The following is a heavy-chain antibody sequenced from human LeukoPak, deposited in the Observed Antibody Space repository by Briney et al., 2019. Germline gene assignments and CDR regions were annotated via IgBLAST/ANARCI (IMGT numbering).Heavy chain of an antibody. D-gene: IGHD3-10*01. Sequence: PSETLSLTCAVYGGSFSGYYWSWIRQPPGKGLEWIGYIYYSGSTNYNPSLKSRVTISVDTSKNQFSLKLSSVTAADTAVYYCARDLRVRGVIGYYYYGMDVWGQGTTVTVSS. CDR3: ARDLRVRGVIGYYYYGMDV. V-gene: IGHV4-59*01. CDR2: IYYSGST. J-gene: IGHJ6*02. CDR1: GGSFSGYY.